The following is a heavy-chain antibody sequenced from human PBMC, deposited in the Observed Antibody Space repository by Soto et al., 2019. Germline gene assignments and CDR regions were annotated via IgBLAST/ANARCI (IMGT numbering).Heavy chain of an antibody. CDR3: ANVESGQPEAFYS. Sequence: QEQLVESGGGVVQPGRSLRLSCAASGFAFSNQGMHWVRRAPGKGLEWVALISHDGQNIYYADSVKGRFAVSRDNSKNTLFLQLSSLRLNDTAVYYCANVESGQPEAFYSWGLGTLVTVSS. D-gene: IGHD3-3*01. J-gene: IGHJ5*02. V-gene: IGHV3-30*18. CDR1: GFAFSNQG. CDR2: ISHDGQNI.